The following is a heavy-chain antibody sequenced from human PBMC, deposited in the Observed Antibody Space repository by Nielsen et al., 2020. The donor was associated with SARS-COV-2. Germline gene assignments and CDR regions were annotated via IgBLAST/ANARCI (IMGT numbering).Heavy chain of an antibody. V-gene: IGHV4-59*01. D-gene: IGHD3-16*02. CDR3: ATGQVAYYDYVWGSYPTPYFFDY. Sequence: RQAPAKGLEWFGTIYYSGSTNYNPSLKSRVTISVDTSKNQFSLKLSSVTAADTAVYYCATGQVAYYDYVWGSYPTPYFFDYWGQGTLVTVSS. J-gene: IGHJ4*02. CDR2: IYYSGST.